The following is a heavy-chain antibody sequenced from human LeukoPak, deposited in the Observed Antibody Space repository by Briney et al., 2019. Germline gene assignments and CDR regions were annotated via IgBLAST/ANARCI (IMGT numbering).Heavy chain of an antibody. CDR2: IHPSTGNP. Sequence: ASVKVSCKASGYTFTNYAMNWVRQAPGQGLEWMGWIHPSTGNPTYAQGFTGRFVFSLDTSVSTTYLQISSLKAEDTAVYFCARAFQSLGGLSLPDYWGQGTLVTVSS. D-gene: IGHD3-16*02. CDR3: ARAFQSLGGLSLPDY. J-gene: IGHJ4*02. V-gene: IGHV7-4-1*02. CDR1: GYTFTNYA.